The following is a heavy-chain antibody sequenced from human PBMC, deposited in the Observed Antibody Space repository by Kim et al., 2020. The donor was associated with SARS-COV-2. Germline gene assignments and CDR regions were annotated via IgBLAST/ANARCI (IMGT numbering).Heavy chain of an antibody. CDR3: ARVYMDQLTSYYYYGMDV. J-gene: IGHJ6*02. CDR1: GYTFTSYY. V-gene: IGHV1-46*01. Sequence: ASVKVSCKASGYTFTSYYMHWVRQAPGQGLEWMGIINPSGGSTSYAQKFQGRVTMTRDTSTSTVYMELSSLRSEDTAVYYCARVYMDQLTSYYYYGMDVWGQGTTVTVSS. CDR2: INPSGGST. D-gene: IGHD2-2*01.